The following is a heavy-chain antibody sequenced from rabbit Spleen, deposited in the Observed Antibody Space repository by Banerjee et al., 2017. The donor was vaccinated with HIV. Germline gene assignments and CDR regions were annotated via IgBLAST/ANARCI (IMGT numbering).Heavy chain of an antibody. J-gene: IGHJ6*01. CDR3: ARDLLGAIGWNFGL. CDR1: GVSFSSSSY. Sequence: QSLEESGGDLVKPGASLTLTCTASGVSFSSSSYMCWVRQAPGKGLEWIACIDTGSSGFTYFATWAKGRFTCSKTSSTTVTLQMTRLTAADTATYFCARDLLGAIGWNFGLWGPGTLVTVS. D-gene: IGHD5-1*01. V-gene: IGHV1S40*01. CDR2: IDTGSSGFT.